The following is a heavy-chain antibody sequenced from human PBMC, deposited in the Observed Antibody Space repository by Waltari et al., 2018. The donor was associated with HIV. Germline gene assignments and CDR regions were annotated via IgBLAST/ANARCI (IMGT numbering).Heavy chain of an antibody. D-gene: IGHD1-26*01. J-gene: IGHJ4*02. V-gene: IGHV3-23*01. Sequence: EVQLLESGGGLVQPGGSWRRSCAASGFAFRHSAIRWVRQAPGEGLEWVSALSGIATGPYYADSVKGRFSISRDFSKNTLYLEMNSLRAEDTALYFCAKGGDGSYGEGQLDYWGQGTLVTVSS. CDR2: LSGIATGP. CDR3: AKGGDGSYGEGQLDY. CDR1: GFAFRHSA.